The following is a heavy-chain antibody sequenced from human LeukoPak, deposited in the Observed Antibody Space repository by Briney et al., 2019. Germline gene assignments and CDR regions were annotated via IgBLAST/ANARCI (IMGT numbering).Heavy chain of an antibody. J-gene: IGHJ6*02. Sequence: SETLSLTCAVYGGSFSGYYWSWIRQPPGKGLEWIGEINHSGSTNYNPSLKSRVTISVDTSKNQVSLKLSSLTAADTAVYYCARAFKEYQLLSSYYDYGMDVWRQGTTVTVPS. V-gene: IGHV4-34*01. CDR1: GGSFSGYY. CDR3: ARAFKEYQLLSSYYDYGMDV. D-gene: IGHD2-2*01. CDR2: INHSGST.